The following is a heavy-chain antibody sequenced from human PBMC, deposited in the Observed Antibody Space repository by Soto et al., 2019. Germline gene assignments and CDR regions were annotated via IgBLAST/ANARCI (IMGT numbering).Heavy chain of an antibody. D-gene: IGHD1-26*01. CDR1: GFTVSAYT. CDR3: ARWEQPLFDY. CDR2: ISSDGNNK. Sequence: QVQLVESGGGVVQPGRSLRLSCAASGFTVSAYTMHWLRQAPGKGLEWVAVISSDGNNKYYTDSVKGRFSISRDTSTNTLYLQMNCVRAEDTAVYYCARWEQPLFDYWGQGTLVTVSS. J-gene: IGHJ4*02. V-gene: IGHV3-30-3*01.